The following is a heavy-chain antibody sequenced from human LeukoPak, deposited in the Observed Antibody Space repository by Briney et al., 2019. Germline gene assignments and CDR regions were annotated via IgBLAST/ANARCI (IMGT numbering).Heavy chain of an antibody. D-gene: IGHD6-13*01. J-gene: IGHJ4*02. Sequence: KSSETLSLTCTVSGGSISSSSYYWGWIRQPPGKGLEWIGSIYYSGSTYYNPSLKSRVTISVDTSKNQFSLKLSSVTAADTAVYYCARDRYSSSWAAIDYWGQGTLVTVSS. V-gene: IGHV4-39*07. CDR2: IYYSGST. CDR3: ARDRYSSSWAAIDY. CDR1: GGSISSSSYY.